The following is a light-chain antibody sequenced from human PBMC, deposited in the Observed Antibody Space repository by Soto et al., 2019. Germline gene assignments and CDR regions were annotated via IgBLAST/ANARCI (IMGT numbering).Light chain of an antibody. Sequence: DIVMTQSPLSLPVTLGQPASISCRSSLSLVHSDGNTYLNWFQQMPGQSPRRLIYKVSNRDSGVPDRFSGSGSVTDFTLKISRVEAEDVGVYYCMQGTHWLTFGGGTKVEIK. CDR1: LSLVHSDGNTY. CDR3: MQGTHWLT. CDR2: KVS. J-gene: IGKJ4*01. V-gene: IGKV2-30*02.